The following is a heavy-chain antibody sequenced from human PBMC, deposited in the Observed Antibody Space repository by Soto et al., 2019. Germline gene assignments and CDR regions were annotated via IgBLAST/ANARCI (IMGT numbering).Heavy chain of an antibody. V-gene: IGHV1-69*13. D-gene: IGHD5-18*01. CDR1: GGTFSSYA. CDR2: IIPIFGTA. J-gene: IGHJ3*02. CDR3: ASHTLGYSYGFGDYAFDI. Sequence: ASVKVSCKASGGTFSSYAISWVRQAPGQGLEWMGGIIPIFGTANYAQKFQGRVTITADESTSTAYMELSSLRSEDTAVYYCASHTLGYSYGFGDYAFDIWGQGTMVTVSS.